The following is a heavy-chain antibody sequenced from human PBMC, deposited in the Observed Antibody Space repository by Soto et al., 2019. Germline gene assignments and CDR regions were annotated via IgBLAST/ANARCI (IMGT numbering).Heavy chain of an antibody. CDR3: ARGSDVVPAAMIDY. CDR2: INPNSGNT. V-gene: IGHV1-8*01. D-gene: IGHD2-2*01. Sequence: QVQLVQAGAEVKKPGASVKVSCKASGYTFTSYDINWVRQATGQGLEWMGWINPNSGNTGYAQKFQGRVTITRITSIRTAYMELSSLRSEDTAVYYCARGSDVVPAAMIDYWGQGSRVTVSS. CDR1: GYTFTSYD. J-gene: IGHJ4*02.